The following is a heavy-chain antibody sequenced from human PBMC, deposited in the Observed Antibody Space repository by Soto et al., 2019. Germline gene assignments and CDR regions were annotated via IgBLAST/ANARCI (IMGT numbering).Heavy chain of an antibody. CDR3: AKDKPGTTSFDY. Sequence: PGGSLRLSCAASGFTISSNAMYWVRQAPGKGLAWVSAISDRGDTTHYADSVKGRFTISRDTSKNTLYLQLNTPRADDTAVYYCAKDKPGTTSFDYWGQGTLVTVSS. CDR2: ISDRGDTT. CDR1: GFTISSNA. D-gene: IGHD1-1*01. V-gene: IGHV3-23*01. J-gene: IGHJ4*02.